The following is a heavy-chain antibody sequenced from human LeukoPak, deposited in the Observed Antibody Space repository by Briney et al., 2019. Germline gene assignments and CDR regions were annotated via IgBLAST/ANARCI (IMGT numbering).Heavy chain of an antibody. V-gene: IGHV1-46*01. Sequence: ASVKVSCKASGYTFTSYYMHWVRQAPGQGLEWMGIINPSGGSTSYAQKFQGRVTMTRDTSTSTVYMELSSLKSEDTAMYYCEGIAAAADAFDIWGQGTMVTVSS. J-gene: IGHJ3*02. CDR1: GYTFTSYY. CDR3: EGIAAAADAFDI. D-gene: IGHD6-13*01. CDR2: INPSGGST.